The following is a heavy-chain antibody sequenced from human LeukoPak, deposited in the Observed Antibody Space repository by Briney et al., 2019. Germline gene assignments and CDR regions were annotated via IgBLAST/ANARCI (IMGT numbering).Heavy chain of an antibody. D-gene: IGHD6-19*01. CDR3: ARVIYSGWEGELSD. CDR2: IWYDGSNK. Sequence: GRSLRLSCATSGFTFSSYGMHWVRQAPGKGLEWVAVIWYDGSNKYYADSVMGRFTISRDNAKNTLYLQMNGLRAEDTAVYYCARVIYSGWEGELSDWGQGTLVTVSS. J-gene: IGHJ4*02. CDR1: GFTFSSYG. V-gene: IGHV3-33*01.